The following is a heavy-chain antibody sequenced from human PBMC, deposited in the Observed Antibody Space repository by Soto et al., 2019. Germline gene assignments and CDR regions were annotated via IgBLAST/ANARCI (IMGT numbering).Heavy chain of an antibody. CDR2: ISTNSSYT. J-gene: IGHJ4*02. CDR1: GFTFSSYG. V-gene: IGHV3-21*05. CDR3: ARLRLTGYFDY. Sequence: GGSLRLSCAASGFTFSSYGMHWVRQAPGKGLEWLSYISTNSSYTNYADSVKGRFTISRDNAMNSLYLQMNSLRAEDTAVYYCARLRLTGYFDYWGQGTRVTVSS.